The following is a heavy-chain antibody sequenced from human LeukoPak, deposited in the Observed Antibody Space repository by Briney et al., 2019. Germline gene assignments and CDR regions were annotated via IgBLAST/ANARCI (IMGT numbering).Heavy chain of an antibody. CDR1: GFTFSNYA. CDR3: ARGGKLDY. V-gene: IGHV3-30*04. J-gene: IGHJ4*02. D-gene: IGHD3-10*01. Sequence: GGSLRLSCAASGFTFSNYAMNWVRQAPGKGLEWVAVISYDGSNKYYADSVKGRFTISRDNSKNTLYLQMNSLRAEDTAVYYCARGGKLDYWGQGTLVTVSS. CDR2: ISYDGSNK.